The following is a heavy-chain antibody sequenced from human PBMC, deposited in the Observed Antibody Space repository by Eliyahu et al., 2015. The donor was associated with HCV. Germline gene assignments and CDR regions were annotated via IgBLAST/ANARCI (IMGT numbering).Heavy chain of an antibody. D-gene: IGHD1-14*01. J-gene: IGHJ4*02. Sequence: EVQLVESGGGLVQPGGSLRLSCXASGFPFRSHWMHWVRQAPGKGMVWVSRINDGGSSTNYADSVKGRFTISRDNAKNMLYLQIDNLGAEDTAVYYCARGNPAWLLDYWGQGILVTVSS. CDR1: GFPFRSHW. CDR3: ARGNPAWLLDY. V-gene: IGHV3-74*01. CDR2: INDGGSST.